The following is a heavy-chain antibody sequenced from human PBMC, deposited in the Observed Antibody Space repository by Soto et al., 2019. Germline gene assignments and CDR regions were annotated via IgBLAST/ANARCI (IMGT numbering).Heavy chain of an antibody. CDR2: INPSGGST. CDR3: ARDLTIFGTLDAFDI. Sequence: ASVKVSCKASGYTFTSYYMHWVRQAPGQGLEWMGIINPSGGSTSYAQKFQGRVTMTRDTSTSTVYMELSSLRSEDTALYYCARDLTIFGTLDAFDIWGQGTMVTVSS. J-gene: IGHJ3*02. D-gene: IGHD3-3*01. V-gene: IGHV1-46*01. CDR1: GYTFTSYY.